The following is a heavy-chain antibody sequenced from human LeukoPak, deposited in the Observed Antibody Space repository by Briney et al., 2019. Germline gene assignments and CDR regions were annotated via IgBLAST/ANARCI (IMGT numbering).Heavy chain of an antibody. Sequence: PSETLSLTCTVSGGSISGYYWSWIRQSPGKGLEWIGHVHDSGSTNYNPALKSRVTISVGTSKSQISLKLSSVTAADTAVYYCARTYNSGWLQFDYWGQGTLVTVSS. V-gene: IGHV4-59*01. D-gene: IGHD6-19*01. CDR3: ARTYNSGWLQFDY. J-gene: IGHJ4*02. CDR2: VHDSGST. CDR1: GGSISGYY.